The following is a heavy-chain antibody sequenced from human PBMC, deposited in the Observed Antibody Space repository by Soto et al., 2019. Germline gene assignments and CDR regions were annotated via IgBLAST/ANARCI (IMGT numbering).Heavy chain of an antibody. Sequence: GGSLRLSCAASGFTFSTYGMHWVRQAPGKGLEWVAVISSDGSDKYYPNSVKGRFTISRDNSKNRLYLQMNTVTVEDTAVYYCAKDTPPRYWGQGTLVTVSS. CDR2: ISSDGSDK. CDR3: AKDTPPRY. V-gene: IGHV3-30*18. CDR1: GFTFSTYG. J-gene: IGHJ4*02.